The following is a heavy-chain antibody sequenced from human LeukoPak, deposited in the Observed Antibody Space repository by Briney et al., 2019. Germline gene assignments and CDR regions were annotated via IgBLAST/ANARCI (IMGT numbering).Heavy chain of an antibody. D-gene: IGHD4-17*01. V-gene: IGHV1-18*01. J-gene: IGHJ4*02. Sequence: ASVKVSCKASGYTFTSYGISWVRQAPGQGLEWMGWISAYNGNTNYAQKLQGRVTMTTDTSTSAAYMELRSLRSDDTAVYYCARVKEHYGDYNIDYWGQGTLVTVSS. CDR1: GYTFTSYG. CDR2: ISAYNGNT. CDR3: ARVKEHYGDYNIDY.